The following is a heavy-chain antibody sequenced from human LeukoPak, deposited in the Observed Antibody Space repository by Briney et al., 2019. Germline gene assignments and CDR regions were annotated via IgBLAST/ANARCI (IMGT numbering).Heavy chain of an antibody. V-gene: IGHV3-30-3*01. D-gene: IGHD1-26*01. CDR3: ARDRRSYTGSYYVAFDI. CDR1: GFTFSSYA. J-gene: IGHJ3*02. CDR2: ISYDGSNK. Sequence: PGGSLRLSCAASGFTFSSYAMHWVRQAPGKGLEWVAVISYDGSNKYYTDSVKGRFTISRDNSKNTLYLQMNSLRAEDTAVYYCARDRRSYTGSYYVAFDIWGQGTMVTVS.